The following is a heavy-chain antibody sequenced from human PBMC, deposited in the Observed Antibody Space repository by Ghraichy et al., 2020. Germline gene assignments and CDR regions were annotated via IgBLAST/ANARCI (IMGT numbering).Heavy chain of an antibody. CDR3: AKDLRPIAAAGFDY. Sequence: GESLNISCAASGFTFSSYAMSWVRQAPGKGLEWVSAISGSGGSTYYADSVKGRFTISRDNSKNTLYLQMNILRAEDTAVYYCAKDLRPIAAAGFDYWGQGTLVTVSS. CDR1: GFTFSSYA. CDR2: ISGSGGST. V-gene: IGHV3-23*01. D-gene: IGHD6-13*01. J-gene: IGHJ4*02.